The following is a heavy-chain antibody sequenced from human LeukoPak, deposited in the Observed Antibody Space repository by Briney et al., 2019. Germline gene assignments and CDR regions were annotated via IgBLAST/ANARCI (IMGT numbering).Heavy chain of an antibody. CDR2: ISWNSGSI. Sequence: QAGGSLRLSCAAFGFTFDDYGMHWVRQAPGKGLEWVSGISWNSGSIGYADSVKGRFTISRDNSKNTLYLQMNSLRAEDTAVYYCARDDDGSIVGANNPFDYWGQGTLVTVSS. J-gene: IGHJ4*02. V-gene: IGHV3-9*01. CDR3: ARDDDGSIVGANNPFDY. CDR1: GFTFDDYG. D-gene: IGHD1-26*01.